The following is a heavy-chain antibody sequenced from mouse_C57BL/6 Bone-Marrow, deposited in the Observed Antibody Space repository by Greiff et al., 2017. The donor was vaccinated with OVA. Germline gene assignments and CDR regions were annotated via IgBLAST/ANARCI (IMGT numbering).Heavy chain of an antibody. J-gene: IGHJ3*01. CDR3: ARHEGERLALFAY. CDR2: IYNGSGSI. Sequence: VQLKQSGAELVQPGASVKLSCKASGYTFTEYTINWVQQRSGQGLEWMGWIYNGSGSITYNEKLKDKATLTADKSSSTVYMELSRLTSEDSAVYCCARHEGERLALFAYWGQGTLVTVSA. CDR1: GYTFTEYT. V-gene: IGHV1-62-2*01. D-gene: IGHD6-1*01.